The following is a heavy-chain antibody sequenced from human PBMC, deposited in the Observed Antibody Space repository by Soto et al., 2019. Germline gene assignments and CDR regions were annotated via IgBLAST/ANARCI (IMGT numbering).Heavy chain of an antibody. CDR1: GFTFSSYA. CDR3: ARDLVYYDSSGYSRSFAFDY. CDR2: ISYDGSNK. D-gene: IGHD3-22*01. J-gene: IGHJ4*02. V-gene: IGHV3-30-3*01. Sequence: GGSLRLSCAASGFTFSSYAMHWVRQAPGKGLEWVAVISYDGSNKYYADSVKGRFTISRDNSKNTLYLQMNSLRAEDTAVYYCARDLVYYDSSGYSRSFAFDYWGQGTLVTVSS.